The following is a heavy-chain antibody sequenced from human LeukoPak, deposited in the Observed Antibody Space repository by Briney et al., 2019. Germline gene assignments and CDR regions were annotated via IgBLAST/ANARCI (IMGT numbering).Heavy chain of an antibody. D-gene: IGHD6-6*01. CDR1: GYTFTSYD. CDR2: MNPNSGNT. J-gene: IGHJ4*02. Sequence: ASVKVSCKASGYTFTSYDINWVRQATGQGLEWMGWMNPNSGNTGYAQKFQGRVTITADESTSTAYMELSSLRSEDTAVYYCASYSSSSTSFFDYWGQGTLVTVSS. V-gene: IGHV1-8*01. CDR3: ASYSSSSTSFFDY.